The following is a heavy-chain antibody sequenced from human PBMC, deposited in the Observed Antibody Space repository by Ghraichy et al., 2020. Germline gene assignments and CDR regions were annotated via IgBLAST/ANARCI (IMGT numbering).Heavy chain of an antibody. J-gene: IGHJ5*02. V-gene: IGHV1-8*02. CDR1: GYTFTSSD. D-gene: IGHD3-16*01. CDR2: MNPINGNT. Sequence: ASVKVSCKASGYTFTSSDIDWVRQATGQGLEWMGWMNPINGNTGYAQKFQGRLTMTRDTSTNTAYMELSSLTSDDTAVYYCARGVCRVSTFGFDPWGQGTLVIV. CDR3: ARGVCRVSTFGFDP.